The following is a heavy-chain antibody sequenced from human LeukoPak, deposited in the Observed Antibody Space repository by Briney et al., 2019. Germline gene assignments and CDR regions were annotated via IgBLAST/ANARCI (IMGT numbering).Heavy chain of an antibody. Sequence: GGSLRLSCAASGFTFSDYSMNWVRQPPGKGLEWVSAISGSGGNTYYADSVKGRFTISRDNSKNTLYLQMNSLRAEDTAVYYCSKDILTYLDYWGQGTLVTVSS. CDR1: GFTFSDYS. J-gene: IGHJ4*02. CDR2: ISGSGGNT. CDR3: SKDILTYLDY. D-gene: IGHD3-9*01. V-gene: IGHV3-23*01.